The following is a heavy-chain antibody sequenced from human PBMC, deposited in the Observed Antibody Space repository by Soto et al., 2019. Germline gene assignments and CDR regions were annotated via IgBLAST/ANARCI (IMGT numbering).Heavy chain of an antibody. D-gene: IGHD6-6*01. CDR1: GYTFTSYY. J-gene: IGHJ5*02. V-gene: IGHV1-46*01. CDR2: INPSGGST. CDR3: ARERSLIAARSSPFDP. Sequence: QVQLVQSGAEVKKPGASVKVSCKASGYTFTSYYMHWVRQAPGQGLEWMGIINPSGGSTSYAQKFQGRVTMTRDTSTSTVYMELSSLRSEDTAVYYCARERSLIAARSSPFDPWGQGTLVTFSS.